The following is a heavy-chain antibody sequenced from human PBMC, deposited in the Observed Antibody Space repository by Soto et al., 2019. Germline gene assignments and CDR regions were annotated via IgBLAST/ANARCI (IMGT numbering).Heavy chain of an antibody. D-gene: IGHD3-10*01. Sequence: LSLTCTVSGGSISSYYWSWIRQPPGKGLEWIGYIYYSGSTNYNPSLKSRVTISVDTSKNQFYLKLSSVTAADTAVYYCARVQYFYGSGRDDGDSFDPGVHGTVVTVSS. CDR1: GGSISSYY. CDR3: ARVQYFYGSGRDDGDSFDP. V-gene: IGHV4-59*01. J-gene: IGHJ5*02. CDR2: IYYSGST.